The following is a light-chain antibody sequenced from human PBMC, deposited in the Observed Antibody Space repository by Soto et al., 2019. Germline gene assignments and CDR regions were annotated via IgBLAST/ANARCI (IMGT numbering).Light chain of an antibody. CDR1: SSDVGGYNY. V-gene: IGLV2-14*03. Sequence: QSELNQPASVSGSPGQAITISCTGTSSDVGGYNYVSWYQHHPGKAPKLMIYDVSNRPSGVSNRFSGSKSGNTASLIISGLQAEDEADYYCSSYTSSSTLSTYVFGTGTKVTVL. CDR3: SSYTSSSTLSTYV. J-gene: IGLJ1*01. CDR2: DVS.